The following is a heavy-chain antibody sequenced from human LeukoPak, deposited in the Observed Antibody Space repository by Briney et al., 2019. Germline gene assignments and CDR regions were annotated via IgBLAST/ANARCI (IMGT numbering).Heavy chain of an antibody. J-gene: IGHJ4*02. CDR3: AHIVATGDRAYYFDY. Sequence: HGECLKISCKGSGYSFTSYWIGWVRQMPGKGLEWMGIIYPGDSDTRYSPSFQGQVTISADKSISTAYLQWSSLKASDTAMYYCAHIVATGDRAYYFDYWGQGTLVTVSS. CDR1: GYSFTSYW. D-gene: IGHD5-12*01. CDR2: IYPGDSDT. V-gene: IGHV5-51*01.